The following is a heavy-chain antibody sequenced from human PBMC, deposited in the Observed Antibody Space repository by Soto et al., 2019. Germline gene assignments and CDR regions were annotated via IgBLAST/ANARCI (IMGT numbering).Heavy chain of an antibody. D-gene: IGHD3-10*01. CDR3: ARSPMVRGVISTLDY. V-gene: IGHV4-59*01. CDR2: ISDSGVT. Sequence: PSETLSLTCSVSGGSIISSFWGWIRKSPGKGLEYIGYISDSGVTDYDPSLKSRVTISVDTSKNQFSLKLTSVTAADTAVYYCARSPMVRGVISTLDYWGQGTLVTVSS. CDR1: GGSIISSF. J-gene: IGHJ4*02.